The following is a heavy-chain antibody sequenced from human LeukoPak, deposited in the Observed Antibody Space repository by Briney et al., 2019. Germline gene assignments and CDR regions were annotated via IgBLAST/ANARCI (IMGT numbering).Heavy chain of an antibody. D-gene: IGHD6-13*01. V-gene: IGHV4-34*01. J-gene: IGHJ4*02. CDR1: GGSFSGYY. Sequence: SETLSLTRAVYGGSFSGYYWSWIRQPPGKGLEWIGEINHSGSTNYNPSLKSRVTISVDTSKNQFSLKLSSVTAADTAVYYCARARRQQLVSWGQGTLVTVSS. CDR3: ARARRQQLVS. CDR2: INHSGST.